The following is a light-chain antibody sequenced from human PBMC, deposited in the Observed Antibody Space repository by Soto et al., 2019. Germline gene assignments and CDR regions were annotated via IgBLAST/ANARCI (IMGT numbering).Light chain of an antibody. CDR3: SSYTSSSTLV. CDR2: DVS. Sequence: SALTQPASVSGSPGQSITISCTGTSSDVGGYNYVSWYQQHPGKAPKLMIYDVSNRPSGVSNRFSGSKSGNTASLTISGLQAEDEADYYCSSYTSSSTLVFGTGTKVIVL. J-gene: IGLJ1*01. CDR1: SSDVGGYNY. V-gene: IGLV2-14*01.